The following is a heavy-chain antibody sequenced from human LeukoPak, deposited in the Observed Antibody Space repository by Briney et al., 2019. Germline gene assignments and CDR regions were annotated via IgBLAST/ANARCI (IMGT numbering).Heavy chain of an antibody. D-gene: IGHD6-13*01. Sequence: SETLSLICTVSGGSISSYYWHWIRQPPGKGLEWIGCIYDSGTTNYNPSLKSRVTISGDTSKNQFSLKLSSVTAADTAVYFCARTGQQLVFASWGQGTLVTISS. CDR1: GGSISSYY. CDR3: ARTGQQLVFAS. CDR2: IYDSGTT. J-gene: IGHJ5*01. V-gene: IGHV4-59*01.